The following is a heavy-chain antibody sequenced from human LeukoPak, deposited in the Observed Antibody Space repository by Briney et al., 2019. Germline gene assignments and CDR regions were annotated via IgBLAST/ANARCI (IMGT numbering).Heavy chain of an antibody. CDR3: ARGEGARDGYNYAGPFYFDY. CDR2: INHSGST. D-gene: IGHD5-24*01. Sequence: GSLRLSCAASGFTFSSYSMNWIRQPPGKGLEWIGKINHSGSTNYSPSLKSRVTISIDTSKNQFSLKLNSMTAADTAVYYCARGEGARDGYNYAGPFYFDYWGHGTLVTVSS. CDR1: GFTFSSYS. V-gene: IGHV4-34*01. J-gene: IGHJ4*01.